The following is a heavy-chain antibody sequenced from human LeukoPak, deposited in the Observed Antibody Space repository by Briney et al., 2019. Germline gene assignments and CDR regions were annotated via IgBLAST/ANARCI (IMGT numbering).Heavy chain of an antibody. CDR3: VRVQDTHYGLDY. Sequence: PGGSLTLSCTVSGFSFNRHWMRWVRQAPGKGLELVSHINPEGTLTTYADFVKGRITIYRDNTNNKLCLQMYRLRVDDTSLYFCVRVQDTHYGLDYWGQGALVTVSS. CDR2: INPEGTLT. D-gene: IGHD3-10*01. V-gene: IGHV3-74*01. J-gene: IGHJ4*02. CDR1: GFSFNRHW.